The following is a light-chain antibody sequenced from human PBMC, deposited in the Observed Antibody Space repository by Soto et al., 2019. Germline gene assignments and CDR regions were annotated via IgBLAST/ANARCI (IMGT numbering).Light chain of an antibody. J-gene: IGKJ3*01. CDR1: QSVSRY. CDR2: DAS. Sequence: IVLTQSPGTLSLSPGESASLSCRASQSVSRYLAWYQQKPGQAPRLPIYDASNRATGIPARFSGSGSGTDFTLTISSLEPEDFAVYYCQQRTNSEITFGPGTKVDIK. CDR3: QQRTNSEIT. V-gene: IGKV3-11*01.